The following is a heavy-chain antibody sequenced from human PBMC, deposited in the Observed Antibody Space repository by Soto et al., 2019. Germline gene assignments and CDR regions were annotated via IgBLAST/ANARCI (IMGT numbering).Heavy chain of an antibody. Sequence: EVQLVESGGGLVQPGGSLRLSCAASGFTFSSYWMSWVRQAPGKGLEWVANIKQDGSEKYYVDSVKGRFTISRDNAKNSLYLQMNSLRAEDTAVYYCAREFVAAAGLDWYFDLWGRGTLVTVSS. CDR3: AREFVAAAGLDWYFDL. J-gene: IGHJ2*01. D-gene: IGHD6-13*01. CDR2: IKQDGSEK. V-gene: IGHV3-7*01. CDR1: GFTFSSYW.